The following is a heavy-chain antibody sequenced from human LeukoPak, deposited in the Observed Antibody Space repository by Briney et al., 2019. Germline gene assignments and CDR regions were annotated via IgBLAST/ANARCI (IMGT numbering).Heavy chain of an antibody. D-gene: IGHD6-13*01. CDR2: IYYRGST. Sequence: PSETLSLTCTVSGVSIRSSSYYWGWVRQPPGKGLEWIGSIYYRGSTYHNPSLKSRVSISVDTSKNQFSLKLSSVTAADAAVYYCARGDSSSWYPFDYWGRGILVTVSS. J-gene: IGHJ4*02. V-gene: IGHV4-39*01. CDR1: GVSIRSSSYY. CDR3: ARGDSSSWYPFDY.